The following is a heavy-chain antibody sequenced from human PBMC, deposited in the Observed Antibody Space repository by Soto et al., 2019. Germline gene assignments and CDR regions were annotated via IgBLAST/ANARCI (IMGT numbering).Heavy chain of an antibody. CDR1: GFTFSSYA. CDR3: ARDLSWGSNWYYYMDV. Sequence: GSLRLSCAASGFTFSSYAMSWVRQAPGKGLEWVSCISNDGTSTIYADSVKGRFTISRDNAKNTLYLQMNSLRAEDTAVYYCARDLSWGSNWYYYMDVWGKGTTVTVSS. CDR2: ISNDGTST. V-gene: IGHV3-74*01. J-gene: IGHJ6*03. D-gene: IGHD7-27*01.